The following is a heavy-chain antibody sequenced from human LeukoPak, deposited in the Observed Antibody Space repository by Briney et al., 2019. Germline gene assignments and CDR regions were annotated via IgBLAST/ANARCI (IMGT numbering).Heavy chain of an antibody. CDR1: GFTFDDYA. D-gene: IGHD3/OR15-3a*01. V-gene: IGHV3-9*01. J-gene: IGHJ2*01. CDR2: ISWNSGSI. CDR3: AKDLKGGDGLGYFDL. Sequence: PGRSLRLSCAASGFTFDDYAMHWVRQAPGKGLEWVSGISWNSGSIGYADSVKGRFTISRDNAKNSLYLQMNSLRAEDTALYYCAKDLKGGDGLGYFDLWGRGTLVTVSS.